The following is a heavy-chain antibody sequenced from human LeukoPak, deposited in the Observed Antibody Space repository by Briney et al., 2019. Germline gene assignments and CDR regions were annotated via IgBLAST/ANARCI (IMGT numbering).Heavy chain of an antibody. CDR3: ARQAAGVVY. J-gene: IGHJ4*02. CDR2: ISWDGGST. Sequence: GGSLRLSCAASGFTFDDYAMHWVRQAPGKGLEWVSLISWDGGSTYYAKSVKGRFTISRDNSKNTLYLQMGSLRAEDMAVYYCARQAAGVVYWGQGTLVTVSS. CDR1: GFTFDDYA. D-gene: IGHD6-13*01. V-gene: IGHV3-43D*04.